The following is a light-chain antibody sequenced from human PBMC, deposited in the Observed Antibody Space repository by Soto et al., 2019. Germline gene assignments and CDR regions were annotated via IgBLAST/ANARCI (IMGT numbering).Light chain of an antibody. CDR2: DVS. CDR1: SSDVGGYNY. V-gene: IGLV2-14*01. Sequence: QSALTQPASVSGSPGQSITISCTGTSSDVGGYNYVSWYQQHPGKAPKLMFYDVSNRPSGVSDRFSGSKSGNTASLTISGLQAEDEADYYCSSYTSSSTVLFGGGTKVTVL. CDR3: SSYTSSSTVL. J-gene: IGLJ2*01.